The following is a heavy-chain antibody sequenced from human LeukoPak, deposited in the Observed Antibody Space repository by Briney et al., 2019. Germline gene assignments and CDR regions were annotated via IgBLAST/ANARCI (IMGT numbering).Heavy chain of an antibody. Sequence: SVKVSCKASGGTFSSYAISWVRQAPGQGLEWMGGIIPIFGTANYAQKFQGRVTITTDESTSTAYMELSSLRSEDTAVYYCARLADYFGLRGSEEGFRDYWGQGTLVTVSS. CDR2: IIPIFGTA. D-gene: IGHD2/OR15-2a*01. J-gene: IGHJ4*02. CDR1: GGTFSSYA. CDR3: ARLADYFGLRGSEEGFRDY. V-gene: IGHV1-69*05.